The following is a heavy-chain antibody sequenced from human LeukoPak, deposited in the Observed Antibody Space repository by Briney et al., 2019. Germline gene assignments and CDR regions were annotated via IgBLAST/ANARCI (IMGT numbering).Heavy chain of an antibody. V-gene: IGHV3-30*02. CDR3: ANLKDYGDRNTSP. CDR2: IRYDSSEK. J-gene: IGHJ5*02. D-gene: IGHD4-17*01. Sequence: PGGSLRLSCAASGFTFSGYAMHWVRQAPGKGLEWMACIRYDSSEKYYADSVKGRFTISRDNSKNTLYLQMNSLRTEDTAVYYCANLKDYGDRNTSPWGQGTLVTVSS. CDR1: GFTFSGYA.